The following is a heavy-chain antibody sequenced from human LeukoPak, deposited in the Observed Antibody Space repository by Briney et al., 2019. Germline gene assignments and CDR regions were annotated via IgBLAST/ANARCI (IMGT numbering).Heavy chain of an antibody. V-gene: IGHV4-39*01. CDR1: GGSISSSSYY. D-gene: IGHD2-15*01. CDR2: IYYSGST. J-gene: IGHJ3*02. Sequence: SETLSLTCTVSGGSISSSSYYWGWIRQPPGKGLEWIGSIYYSGSTYYNPSLKSRVTISVETSKNQFSLKLSSVTAADTAVYYCARPTDYCSGGSCYSTQGMGDAFDIWGQGTMVTVSS. CDR3: ARPTDYCSGGSCYSTQGMGDAFDI.